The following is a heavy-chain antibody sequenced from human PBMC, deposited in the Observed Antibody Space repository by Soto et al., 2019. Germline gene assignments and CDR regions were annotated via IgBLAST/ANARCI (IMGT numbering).Heavy chain of an antibody. CDR3: ARDADTVTTRGHSVPRMVDV. Sequence: ASVKVSCKASGYTFTSYYMHWVRQAPGQGLEWMGIINPSGGSTSYAQKFQGRVTMTRDTSTSTVYMELSSLRSEDTAVYYCARDADTVTTRGHSVPRMVDVWGQGTTVTVSS. V-gene: IGHV1-46*01. CDR1: GYTFTSYY. D-gene: IGHD4-4*01. CDR2: INPSGGST. J-gene: IGHJ6*02.